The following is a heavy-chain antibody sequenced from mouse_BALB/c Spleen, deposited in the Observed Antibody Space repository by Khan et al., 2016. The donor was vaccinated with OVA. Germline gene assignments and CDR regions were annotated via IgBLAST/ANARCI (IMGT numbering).Heavy chain of an antibody. D-gene: IGHD2-10*01. CDR3: ARQPYYHYYIMDY. CDR2: IWSDGST. CDR1: GFSLTDYG. V-gene: IGHV2-6-1*01. Sequence: QVQLQQSGPGLVAPSQSLSITFTISGFSLTDYGVHWLRQPPGKGLEWLVVIWSDGSTTYNSTLKSRLIITKDNSTSQVFLKMNSHQTDDTAMYYCARQPYYHYYIMDYWGQGTSVTVSS. J-gene: IGHJ4*01.